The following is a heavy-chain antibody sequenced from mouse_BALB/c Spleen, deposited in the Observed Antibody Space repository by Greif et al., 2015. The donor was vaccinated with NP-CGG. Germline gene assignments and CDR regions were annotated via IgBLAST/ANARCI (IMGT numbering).Heavy chain of an antibody. D-gene: IGHD2-1*01. V-gene: IGHV5-6-5*01. Sequence: EVMLVESGGGLVKPGGSLKLSCAASGFTFSSYAMSWVRQTPEKRLEWVASISSGGSTYYPDSVKGRFTISRDNARNILYLQMSSLRSEDTAMYYCAREGEGKGAWFAYWGQGTLVTVSA. J-gene: IGHJ3*01. CDR2: ISSGGST. CDR1: GFTFSSYA. CDR3: AREGEGKGAWFAY.